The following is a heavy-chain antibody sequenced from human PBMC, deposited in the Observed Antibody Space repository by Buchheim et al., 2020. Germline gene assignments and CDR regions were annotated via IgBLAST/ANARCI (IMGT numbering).Heavy chain of an antibody. CDR2: INSDGSST. V-gene: IGHV3-74*01. CDR1: GFTFSSYW. CDR3: GRSGGSGRRTLGWFDP. J-gene: IGHJ5*02. Sequence: EVQLGESGGGLVQPGGSLRLSCAASGFTFSSYWMHWVRQAPGKGLVWVSGINSDGSSTTYADSVKGRFTISRDNAKNTLYLQMNSLRVEDTAVYYCGRSGGSGRRTLGWFDPWGQGTL. D-gene: IGHD3-10*01.